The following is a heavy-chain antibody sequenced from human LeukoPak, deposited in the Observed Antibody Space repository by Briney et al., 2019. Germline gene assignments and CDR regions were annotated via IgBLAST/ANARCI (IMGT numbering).Heavy chain of an antibody. Sequence: GGSLRLSCAASGFAFSSYSMNWVRQAPGKGLEWVSSISSSSSYIYYADSVKGRFTISRDNAKNSLYLQMNSLRAEDTAVYYCARDTDDSLDYWGQGTLVTVSS. D-gene: IGHD3-3*01. CDR3: ARDTDDSLDY. CDR1: GFAFSSYS. J-gene: IGHJ4*02. V-gene: IGHV3-21*01. CDR2: ISSSSSYI.